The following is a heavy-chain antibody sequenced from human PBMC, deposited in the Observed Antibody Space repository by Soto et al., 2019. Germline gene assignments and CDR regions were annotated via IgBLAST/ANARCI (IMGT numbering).Heavy chain of an antibody. V-gene: IGHV5-10-1*01. J-gene: IGHJ4*02. D-gene: IGHD6-19*01. Sequence: PGESLKISCKGSGYSFTSYWTSWVRQMPGKGLEWMGRIDPSDSYTNYSPSFQGHVTISADKSISTAYLQWSSLKASDTAMYYCASHGDSSGWRSFDYWGQGTLVTVSS. CDR3: ASHGDSSGWRSFDY. CDR1: GYSFTSYW. CDR2: IDPSDSYT.